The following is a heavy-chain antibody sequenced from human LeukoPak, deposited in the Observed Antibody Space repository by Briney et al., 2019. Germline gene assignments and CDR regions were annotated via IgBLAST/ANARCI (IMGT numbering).Heavy chain of an antibody. CDR3: ARPDFWSGYYMDV. D-gene: IGHD3-3*01. J-gene: IGHJ6*03. V-gene: IGHV1-2*02. CDR2: INPNSGGT. CDR1: GYTFTGYY. Sequence: GASVKVSCKASGYTFTGYYMHWVRQAPGQGLEWMGWINPNSGGTNYAQKFQGRVTMTRDTSISTAYMELSRLRSDDTAVYYCARPDFWSGYYMDVWGKGTTVTVSS.